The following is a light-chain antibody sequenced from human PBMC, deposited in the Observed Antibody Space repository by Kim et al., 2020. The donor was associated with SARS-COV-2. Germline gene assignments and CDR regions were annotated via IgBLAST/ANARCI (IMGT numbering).Light chain of an antibody. J-gene: IGLJ1*01. CDR1: TRDVVGLTL. V-gene: IGLV2-23*02. CDR3: CSCAGSSTYV. Sequence: QAFTTSATVTTRDVVGLTLVSQYQQHPAKAPRLMIYEVSKRPSGVSNRFSGSKSGNTASLTISGLQAEDEADYYCCSCAGSSTYVFGTGTKVTVL. CDR2: EVS.